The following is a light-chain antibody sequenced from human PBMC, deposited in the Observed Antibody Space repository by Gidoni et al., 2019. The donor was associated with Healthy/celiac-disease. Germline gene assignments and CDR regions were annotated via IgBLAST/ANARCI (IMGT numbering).Light chain of an antibody. CDR2: AAS. J-gene: IGKJ4*01. CDR1: QGISSY. CDR3: QQLNSYPRLT. Sequence: DIQLTQSPSFLSASVGDRVTITCWASQGISSYLAWYQQKPGKAPKLLIYAASTLQSGVPSRFSGSGFGTEFTLTISSLQPEDFATYYCQQLNSYPRLTFGGGTKVEIK. V-gene: IGKV1-9*01.